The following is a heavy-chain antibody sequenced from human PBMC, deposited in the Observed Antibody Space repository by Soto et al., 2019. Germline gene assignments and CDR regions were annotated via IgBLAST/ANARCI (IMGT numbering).Heavy chain of an antibody. J-gene: IGHJ5*02. CDR2: IYWDDDK. V-gene: IGHV2-5*02. Sequence: QITLKESGPTLVKPTQTLTLTCTFSGFSLSTSGVGVGWIRQPPGKALEWLALIYWDDDKRYSPSLKSRLTITKDTSKNQVVLTMMNMDPVDTATYYCAHQSRITGTTYNWFDPWGQGTLVTVSS. CDR1: GFSLSTSGVG. D-gene: IGHD1-7*01. CDR3: AHQSRITGTTYNWFDP.